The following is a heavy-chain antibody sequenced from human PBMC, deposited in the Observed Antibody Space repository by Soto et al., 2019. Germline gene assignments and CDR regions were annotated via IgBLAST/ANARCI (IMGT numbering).Heavy chain of an antibody. CDR1: GGSISSRTYY. CDR2: IYYSGGS. CDR3: ATPFSSGWHGLAV. D-gene: IGHD6-25*01. Sequence: SSETLSLTCSVSGGSISSRTYYWGWIRQPPGKGLEWIGSIYYSGGSYYNPSLKSRVTISVDASRNRFSLTLTSVTAADTAVYYCATPFSSGWHGLAVWGQGTTVTVSS. J-gene: IGHJ6*02. V-gene: IGHV4-39*01.